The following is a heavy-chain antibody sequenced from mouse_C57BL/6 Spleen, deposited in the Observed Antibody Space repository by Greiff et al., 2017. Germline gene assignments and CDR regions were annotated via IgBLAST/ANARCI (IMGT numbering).Heavy chain of an antibody. J-gene: IGHJ4*01. Sequence: QVHVKQSGAELARPGASVKLSCKASGYTFTSYGISWVKQRTGQGLEWIGEIYPRSGNTYYNEKFKGKATLTADKSSSTAYMELRSLTSEDSAVYFCARKLSYAMDYWGQGTSVTVSS. D-gene: IGHD4-1*01. CDR3: ARKLSYAMDY. CDR1: GYTFTSYG. V-gene: IGHV1-81*01. CDR2: IYPRSGNT.